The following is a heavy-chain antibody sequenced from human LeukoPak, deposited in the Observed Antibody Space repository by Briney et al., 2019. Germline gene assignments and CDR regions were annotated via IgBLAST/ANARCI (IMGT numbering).Heavy chain of an antibody. J-gene: IGHJ4*02. Sequence: GGSLRLSCAASGFTVSSNYMSWVRQAPGKGLEWVSGIYSGGSTYYADSVKGRFNISRDNSKNTLYLQMNSLRAEDTAVYYCARVGYGTNHFDYWGQGTLVTVSS. V-gene: IGHV3-66*01. CDR2: IYSGGST. D-gene: IGHD5-18*01. CDR3: ARVGYGTNHFDY. CDR1: GFTVSSNY.